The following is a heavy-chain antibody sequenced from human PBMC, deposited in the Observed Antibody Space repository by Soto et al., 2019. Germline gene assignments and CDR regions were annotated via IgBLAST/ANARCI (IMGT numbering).Heavy chain of an antibody. CDR3: ARVNYYDSSGHPAPDY. CDR2: ISAYNGNT. V-gene: IGHV1-18*01. Sequence: QVQLVQSGAEVKKPGASVKVSCKASGYTLTSYGISWVRQAPGQGLEWMGWISAYNGNTNYAQKLQGRVTMTTDTSTSTAYMELRSLRSDDTAVYYCARVNYYDSSGHPAPDYWGQGTLVTVSS. D-gene: IGHD3-22*01. CDR1: GYTLTSYG. J-gene: IGHJ4*02.